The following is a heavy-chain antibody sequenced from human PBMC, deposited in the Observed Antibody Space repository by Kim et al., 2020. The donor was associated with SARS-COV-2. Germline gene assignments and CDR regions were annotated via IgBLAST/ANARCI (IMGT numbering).Heavy chain of an antibody. CDR3: ARENTYYYDSSGYDY. V-gene: IGHV3-30*07. J-gene: IGHJ4*02. Sequence: PVKGRFTISRDNSKNTLYLQMNSLRAEDTAVYYCARENTYYYDSSGYDYWGQGTLVTVSS. D-gene: IGHD3-22*01.